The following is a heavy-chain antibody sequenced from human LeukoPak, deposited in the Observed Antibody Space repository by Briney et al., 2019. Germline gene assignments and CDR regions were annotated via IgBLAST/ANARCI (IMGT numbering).Heavy chain of an antibody. CDR2: MYSSATT. Sequence: PSETLSLTCTVSGGSISSSSYYWGWIRQPPGKGLGWIGSMYSSATTYYTPSLKGRVTISVDTSKNQFSLKLSSVTAADTAVYYCARGEGTMGGPDFDYWGQGTLVTVSS. D-gene: IGHD1-7*01. J-gene: IGHJ4*02. CDR3: ARGEGTMGGPDFDY. V-gene: IGHV4-39*01. CDR1: GGSISSSSYY.